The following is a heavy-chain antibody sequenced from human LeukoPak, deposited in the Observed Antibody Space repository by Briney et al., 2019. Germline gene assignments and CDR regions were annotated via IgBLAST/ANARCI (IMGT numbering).Heavy chain of an antibody. Sequence: GGSLGLSCTASGFIFINYAMNWVRQAPGKGLEWVADIDNDGGKTYYTDSVKGRFTISRDNSKNTLYLQMNSLRAEDTALYYCAKSGARWSHFDYWGQGTLVTVSS. J-gene: IGHJ4*02. CDR3: AKSGARWSHFDY. CDR2: IDNDGGKT. CDR1: GFIFINYA. D-gene: IGHD3-3*01. V-gene: IGHV3-23*01.